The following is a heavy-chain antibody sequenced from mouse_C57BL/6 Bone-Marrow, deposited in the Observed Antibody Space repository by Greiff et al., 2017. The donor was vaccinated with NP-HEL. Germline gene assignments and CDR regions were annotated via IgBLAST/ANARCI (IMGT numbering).Heavy chain of an antibody. CDR3: ARQYYGSSYGYWYFDV. V-gene: IGHV5-4*01. Sequence: VQLQESGGGLVKPGGSLKLSCAASGFTFSSYAMSWVRQTPEKRLEWVATISDGGSYTYYPDNVKGRFTISRDNAKNNLYLQMSHLKSEDTAMYYCARQYYGSSYGYWYFDVWGTGTTVTVSS. CDR1: GFTFSSYA. CDR2: ISDGGSYT. J-gene: IGHJ1*03. D-gene: IGHD1-1*01.